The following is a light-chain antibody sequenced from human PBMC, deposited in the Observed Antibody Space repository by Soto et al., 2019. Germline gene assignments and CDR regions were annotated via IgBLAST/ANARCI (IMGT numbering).Light chain of an antibody. V-gene: IGLV2-14*01. J-gene: IGLJ2*01. CDR3: ASYTSVSTVV. CDR2: DVS. Sequence: QSALTQPAYVSGSPGQSITISCTGTSSDIGGYNYVSWYQQHPGKAPKLMIYDVSNRPSGVSSRFSGSKSGNTASLTISGLQAEDEADYYCASYTSVSTVVFGGGTKLTVL. CDR1: SSDIGGYNY.